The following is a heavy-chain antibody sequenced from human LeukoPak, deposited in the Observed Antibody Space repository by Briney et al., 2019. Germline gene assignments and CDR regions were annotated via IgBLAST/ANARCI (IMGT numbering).Heavy chain of an antibody. Sequence: PSETLSLTCTVSGGSIGSYSWSWLRQSPGKGLEWIGYIYYSGNTNYNPSLKSRVTISIDTSKQQFSLKLSSVTAADTAVYYCARVRLVGYDILTGYYSFDHWGQGTLVTVSS. D-gene: IGHD3-9*01. CDR2: IYYSGNT. CDR1: GGSIGSYS. J-gene: IGHJ4*02. V-gene: IGHV4-59*01. CDR3: ARVRLVGYDILTGYYSFDH.